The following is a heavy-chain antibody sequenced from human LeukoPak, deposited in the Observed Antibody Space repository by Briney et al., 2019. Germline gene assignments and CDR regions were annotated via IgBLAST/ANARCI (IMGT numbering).Heavy chain of an antibody. J-gene: IGHJ4*02. V-gene: IGHV1-2*02. CDR3: ARVTAYTEHSFFDY. D-gene: IGHD3-16*01. CDR2: ITPNSGDT. CDR1: GYTFTGYY. Sequence: ASVKVSCKASGYTFTGYYMHWVRQAPGQGPEWMGWITPNSGDTNYAQKFTGRVTMTWDTSISTAYMGLSRLKSDDTATYYCARVTAYTEHSFFDYWGQGTLVTGSS.